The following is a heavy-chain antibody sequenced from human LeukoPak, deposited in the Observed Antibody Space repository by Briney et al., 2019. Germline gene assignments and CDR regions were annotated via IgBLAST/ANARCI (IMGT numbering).Heavy chain of an antibody. D-gene: IGHD5-18*01. J-gene: IGHJ4*02. CDR2: IYYSGST. Sequence: SETLSLTCTVSGGSISSSSYYWGWIRQPPGKGLEWIGSIYYSGSTYYNPSLKSRVTISVDTPKNQFSLKLSSVTAADTAVYYCARHRIQLWLNYFDYWGQGTLVTVSS. CDR1: GGSISSSSYY. CDR3: ARHRIQLWLNYFDY. V-gene: IGHV4-39*01.